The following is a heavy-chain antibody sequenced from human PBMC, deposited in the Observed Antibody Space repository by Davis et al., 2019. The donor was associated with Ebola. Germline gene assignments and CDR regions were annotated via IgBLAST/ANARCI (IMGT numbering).Heavy chain of an antibody. CDR2: IYYSGST. D-gene: IGHD3-3*01. V-gene: IGHV4-59*01. Sequence: MPSETLSLTCTVSGGSISSYYWSWIRQPSGKGLEWIGYIYYSGSTNYNPPLKSRVTISVDTSKNQFSLKLSSVTAADTAVYYCARTDVLRFLEWSGADVWGQGTTVTVSS. J-gene: IGHJ6*02. CDR3: ARTDVLRFLEWSGADV. CDR1: GGSISSYY.